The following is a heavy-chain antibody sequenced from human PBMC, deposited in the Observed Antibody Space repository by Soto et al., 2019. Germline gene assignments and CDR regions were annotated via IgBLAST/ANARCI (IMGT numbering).Heavy chain of an antibody. CDR3: AKDSQTAMIVVVIPGPTYFDY. D-gene: IGHD3-22*01. V-gene: IGHV3-23*01. CDR2: ISGSGGST. Sequence: GGSLRLSCAASGFTFSSYAMSWVRQAPGKGLEWVSAISGSGGSTYYADSVKGRFTISRDNSKNTLYLQMNSLRAEDTAVYYCAKDSQTAMIVVVIPGPTYFDYWGQGTLVTVSS. J-gene: IGHJ4*02. CDR1: GFTFSSYA.